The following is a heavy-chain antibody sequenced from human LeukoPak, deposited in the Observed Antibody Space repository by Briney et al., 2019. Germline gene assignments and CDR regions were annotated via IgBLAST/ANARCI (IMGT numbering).Heavy chain of an antibody. CDR3: ARGSPPRRNYDSRGYYSYYFDY. J-gene: IGHJ4*02. V-gene: IGHV1-2*02. Sequence: ASVKVSCKASGYTFTGYYMHWVRQAPGQGLEWMGWINPNRGGTNYAQQFQDRVTMTSDTSISPAYMELSRLRCDDTAVYYCARGSPPRRNYDSRGYYSYYFDYWGQGTLVTVSS. D-gene: IGHD3-22*01. CDR1: GYTFTGYY. CDR2: INPNRGGT.